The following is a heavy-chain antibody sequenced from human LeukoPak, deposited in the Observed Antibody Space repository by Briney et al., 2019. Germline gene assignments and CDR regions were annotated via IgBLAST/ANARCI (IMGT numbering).Heavy chain of an antibody. V-gene: IGHV1-2*02. CDR1: GYTFTDYY. Sequence: ASVKVSCKASGYTFTDYYIHWVRQAPGQGLEWMGWIFPNSGGTNYAQKFQGRVTMTRDTSISTAYMELSRLRSDDTAVYYCARDLTKTSVVTPIWYFDLWGRGTLVTVSS. CDR2: IFPNSGGT. D-gene: IGHD4-23*01. CDR3: ARDLTKTSVVTPIWYFDL. J-gene: IGHJ2*01.